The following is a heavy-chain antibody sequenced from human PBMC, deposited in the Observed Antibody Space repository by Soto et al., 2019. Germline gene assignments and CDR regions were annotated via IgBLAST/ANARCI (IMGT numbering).Heavy chain of an antibody. D-gene: IGHD5-12*01. CDR3: ASLGYSGSGSGK. Sequence: QVQLHESGPGLVKPSETLALTCTVSGTSISSYYWSWVRQPPGKGLEWIGHIYYSGSTNYNPSLQSRATISVDTSKNQFSLKLTSVTAADTAVYYCASLGYSGSGSGKWGQGTLVTVSS. J-gene: IGHJ4*02. V-gene: IGHV4-59*08. CDR2: IYYSGST. CDR1: GTSISSYY.